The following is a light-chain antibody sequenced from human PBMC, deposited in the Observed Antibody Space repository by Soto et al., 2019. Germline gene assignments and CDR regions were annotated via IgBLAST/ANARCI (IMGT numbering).Light chain of an antibody. CDR3: QVCESNSVFV. Sequence: LTQPPSVSVAPGQTARITCGGTNIGSQSVHWYQQKPGQAPVLVVYDDADRPSGVPERFSGSKSGNMATLTISRVEAGDEADYYCQVCESNSVFVFGIGTKVTV. CDR2: DDA. J-gene: IGLJ1*01. V-gene: IGLV3-21*02. CDR1: NIGSQS.